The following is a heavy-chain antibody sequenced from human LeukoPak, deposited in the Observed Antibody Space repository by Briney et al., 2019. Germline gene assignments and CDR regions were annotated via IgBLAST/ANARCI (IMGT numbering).Heavy chain of an antibody. J-gene: IGHJ4*02. CDR1: GASISYYY. V-gene: IGHV4-59*13. CDR3: ATEQVSGSALCFDY. CDR2: IYYSGST. Sequence: PSETLSLTRTLSGASISYYYCNWIRQPPGEGLQYIGYIYYSGSTNYNPSLKSRVTISVDTSKNQFSLKLSSVTAADTAVYYCATEQVSGSALCFDYWGQGSLVTVSS. D-gene: IGHD6-19*01.